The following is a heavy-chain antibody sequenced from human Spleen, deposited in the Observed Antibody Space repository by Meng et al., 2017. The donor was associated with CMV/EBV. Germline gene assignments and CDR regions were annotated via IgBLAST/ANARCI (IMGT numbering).Heavy chain of an antibody. V-gene: IGHV3-48*03. D-gene: IGHD3-10*01. CDR2: ISSSGSSI. J-gene: IGHJ6*02. CDR1: GFTFSSYE. Sequence: GGSLRLSCAASGFTFSSYEMNWVRQAPGKGLEWVSYISSSGSSIYSADSVKGRFTISRDNAKNSLYLQMNSLRAEDTAAYYCARDRGEMVRGVRVSNYGMDVWGQGTTVTVSS. CDR3: ARDRGEMVRGVRVSNYGMDV.